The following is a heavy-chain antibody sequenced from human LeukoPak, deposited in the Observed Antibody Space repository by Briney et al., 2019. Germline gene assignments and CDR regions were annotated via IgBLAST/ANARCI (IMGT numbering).Heavy chain of an antibody. Sequence: GGSLRLSCAASGFSFISYGMHWVRQAPGKGLEWVGVISDDGRRKDYADSVKGRFTISRDNSKDTLYLQMNSLRAEDTAVYYCAKRPSDYGDYVTYFDYWGQGTLVTVS. CDR2: ISDDGRRK. V-gene: IGHV3-30*18. CDR3: AKRPSDYGDYVTYFDY. CDR1: GFSFISYG. J-gene: IGHJ4*02. D-gene: IGHD4-17*01.